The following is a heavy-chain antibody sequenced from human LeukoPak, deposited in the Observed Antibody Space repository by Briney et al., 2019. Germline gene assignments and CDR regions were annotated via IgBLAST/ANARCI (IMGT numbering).Heavy chain of an antibody. CDR3: ARDGGGYCSGGSCFSSFDY. V-gene: IGHV1-2*02. D-gene: IGHD2-15*01. CDR2: INPYNGGT. J-gene: IGHJ4*02. Sequence: ASVKVSCKASGYTFTDYYVHWVRQAPAQGLQWMGWINPYNGGTTYAQKFQGRVTMTRDMSTSTVYMELSSLRSEDTAVYYCARDGGGYCSGGSCFSSFDYWGQGTLVTVSS. CDR1: GYTFTDYY.